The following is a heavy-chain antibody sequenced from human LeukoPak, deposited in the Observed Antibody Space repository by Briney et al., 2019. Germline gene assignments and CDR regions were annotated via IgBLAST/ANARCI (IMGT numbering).Heavy chain of an antibody. Sequence: GGSLRLSCAASGLTFSSYSMTWVRQAPGKGLEWVSFISSSSSYIYYADSVKGRFTISRDNAKNSLYLQMNSLRAEDTAVYYCARDRSAMVTSVDYWGQGTLVTVSS. CDR1: GLTFSSYS. V-gene: IGHV3-21*01. CDR3: ARDRSAMVTSVDY. D-gene: IGHD5-18*01. J-gene: IGHJ4*02. CDR2: ISSSSSYI.